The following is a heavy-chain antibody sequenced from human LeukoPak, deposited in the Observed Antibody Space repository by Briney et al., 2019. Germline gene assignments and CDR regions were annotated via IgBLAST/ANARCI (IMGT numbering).Heavy chain of an antibody. CDR1: GYTFTVYY. CDR2: INPNSSGT. Sequence: ASVKVSCTASGYTFTVYYMHWVRQAPGQGLEWMGWINPNSSGTNYAQKFQGRVTMTRDTSISTAYMELSRLRSDDTAVYYCTCGGTAFDYWGQGTLVTVSS. J-gene: IGHJ4*02. CDR3: TCGGTAFDY. D-gene: IGHD2-21*02. V-gene: IGHV1-2*02.